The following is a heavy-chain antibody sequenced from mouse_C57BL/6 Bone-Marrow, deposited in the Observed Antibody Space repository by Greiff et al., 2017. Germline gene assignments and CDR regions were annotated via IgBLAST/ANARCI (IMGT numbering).Heavy chain of an antibody. Sequence: QVQLQQSGPELVKPGASVKISCKASGYAFSSSWMNWVKQRPGKGLEWSGRIYPGDGDTNYNGKFKGKATLTADKSSSTAYMQLSSLTSEDSAVYFCAREDSGWYYDYWGQGTSVTVSS. CDR3: AREDSGWYYDY. D-gene: IGHD2-4*01. J-gene: IGHJ4*01. CDR1: GYAFSSSW. V-gene: IGHV1-82*01. CDR2: IYPGDGDT.